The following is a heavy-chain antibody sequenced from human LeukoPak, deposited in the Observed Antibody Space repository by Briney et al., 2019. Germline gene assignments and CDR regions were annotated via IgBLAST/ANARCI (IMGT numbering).Heavy chain of an antibody. V-gene: IGHV3-15*01. J-gene: IGHJ4*02. Sequence: PGGSLRLSCATCGFTFSDAWMSWVRQAPGKGLEWVARVKSETDGGTIDYAAPVTGRFTISRDDSKKMVFLQMNSLKSEDIGVYYCNTDFDYWGQGTLVTVSS. CDR2: VKSETDGGTI. CDR3: NTDFDY. CDR1: GFTFSDAW.